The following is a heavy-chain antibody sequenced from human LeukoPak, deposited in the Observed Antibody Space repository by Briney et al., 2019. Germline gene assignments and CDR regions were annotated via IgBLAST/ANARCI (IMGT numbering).Heavy chain of an antibody. CDR3: ARGRRYSSSPRGRDWFDP. J-gene: IGHJ5*02. V-gene: IGHV1-69*05. D-gene: IGHD6-6*01. CDR2: IIPIFGTA. CDR1: GGTFSSYA. Sequence: GASVKVSCKASGGTFSSYAISWVRQAPGQGLEWMGGIIPIFGTANYAQKFQGRVTITTDESTSTAYMELSSLRSEDTAVYYCARGRRYSSSPRGRDWFDPWGQGTLVTVSS.